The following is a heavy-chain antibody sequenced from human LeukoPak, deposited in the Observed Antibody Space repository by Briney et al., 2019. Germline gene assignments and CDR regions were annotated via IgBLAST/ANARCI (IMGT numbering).Heavy chain of an antibody. J-gene: IGHJ4*02. Sequence: PSETLSLTCTVSVSGDSISNYYWTWIRQPAGKGLEYIGRIFTSGATSYNPSLKSRVTMSIDTSRNQFSLKVNSVTAADTAVYYCARAREYGDYFDYWGRGSLVTVFS. D-gene: IGHD4-17*01. CDR1: GDSISNYY. CDR2: IFTSGAT. V-gene: IGHV4-4*07. CDR3: ARAREYGDYFDY.